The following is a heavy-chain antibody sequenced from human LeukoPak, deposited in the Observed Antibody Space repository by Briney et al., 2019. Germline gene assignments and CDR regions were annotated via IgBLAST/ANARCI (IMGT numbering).Heavy chain of an antibody. CDR3: ARAAYSSTWYSRYFDL. CDR1: VFTFSSYD. CDR2: IGTAGEI. J-gene: IGHJ2*01. D-gene: IGHD6-13*01. V-gene: IGHV3-13*01. Sequence: GGSLRLTCAASVFTFSSYDIGWVRQATGKGLEWVSGIGTAGEIYYPGSVKGRFTISRENAKNSLYLQMNSLRAGDTAVYYCARAAYSSTWYSRYFDLWGRGTLVTVSS.